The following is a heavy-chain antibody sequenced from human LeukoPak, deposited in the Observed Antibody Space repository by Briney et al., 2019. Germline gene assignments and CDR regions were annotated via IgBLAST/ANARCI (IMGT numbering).Heavy chain of an antibody. CDR2: IYTSGST. CDR3: ARRGVVPAAINYYYYYMDV. J-gene: IGHJ6*03. D-gene: IGHD2-2*01. CDR1: GDSISRYY. Sequence: SETLSLTCTVSGDSISRYYWSWIRQPAGKGLEWIGRIYTSGSTNYNPSLKSRVTMSVDTSKNQFSLKLSSVTAADTAVYYCARRGVVPAAINYYYYYMDVWGKGTTVTVSS. V-gene: IGHV4-4*07.